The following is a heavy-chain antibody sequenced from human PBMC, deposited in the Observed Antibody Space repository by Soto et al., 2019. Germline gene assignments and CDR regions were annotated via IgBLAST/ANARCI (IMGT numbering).Heavy chain of an antibody. D-gene: IGHD3-10*01. CDR2: INPHSGAT. V-gene: IGHV1-2*02. CDR3: VRARALGFSNWFDP. CDR1: GYIFSANY. J-gene: IGHJ5*02. Sequence: ASVKVSCKASGYIFSANYIHWVRQAPGQGLEWVGWINPHSGATNYAQKFLGRVTMSADTSASTAYMDLARLKSDDTAVYYCVRARALGFSNWFDPWGRGTLVTVSS.